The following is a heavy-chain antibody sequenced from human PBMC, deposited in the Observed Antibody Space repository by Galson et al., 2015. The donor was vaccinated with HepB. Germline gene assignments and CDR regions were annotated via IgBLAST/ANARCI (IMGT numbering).Heavy chain of an antibody. D-gene: IGHD3-9*01. Sequence: SVKVSCKASGYTFTSYGISWVRQAPGQGLEWMGWISAYNGNTNYAQKLQGRVTMTTDTSTSTAYMELGSLRSDDTAVYYCARVSAVLRYFDWLFGDAFDIWGQGTMVTVSS. CDR2: ISAYNGNT. CDR1: GYTFTSYG. J-gene: IGHJ3*02. CDR3: ARVSAVLRYFDWLFGDAFDI. V-gene: IGHV1-18*01.